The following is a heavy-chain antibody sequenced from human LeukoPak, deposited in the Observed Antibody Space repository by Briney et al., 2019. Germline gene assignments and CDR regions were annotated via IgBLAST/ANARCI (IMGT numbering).Heavy chain of an antibody. D-gene: IGHD6-13*01. Sequence: PGGSLRLSCAAFGFTFSSYWMSWVRQAPGKGLEWVANMKYDGSEKDYVDSVKGRFTISRDNAKNSLYLQTNNLRAEDTAVYYCARDTAAAGLFFDSWGQGTLVTVSS. V-gene: IGHV3-7*01. CDR1: GFTFSSYW. J-gene: IGHJ4*02. CDR2: MKYDGSEK. CDR3: ARDTAAAGLFFDS.